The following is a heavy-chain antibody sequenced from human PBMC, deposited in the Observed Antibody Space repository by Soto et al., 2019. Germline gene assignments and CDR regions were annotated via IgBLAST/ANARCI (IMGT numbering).Heavy chain of an antibody. CDR2: ISAHNGNT. V-gene: IGHV1-18*01. J-gene: IGHJ4*02. Sequence: QVHLVQSGAEVKKPGASVKVSCKGSGYAFTTYGITWVRQAPGQGLEWMGWISAHNGNTNYAQKLQGRVTVTRDTSTSTAYMKLRSMRSDDTAVSYCARGRYGDYWGQGALVTVSP. D-gene: IGHD1-1*01. CDR1: GYAFTTYG. CDR3: ARGRYGDY.